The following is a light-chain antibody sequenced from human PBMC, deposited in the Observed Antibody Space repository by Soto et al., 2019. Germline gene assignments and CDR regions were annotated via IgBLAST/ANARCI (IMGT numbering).Light chain of an antibody. V-gene: IGKV3-20*01. CDR1: QSVSSSY. CDR2: GAS. Sequence: EIVLTQSPGTLSLSPGERATLSCRASQSVSSSYLAWYQQKPGQAPRLLIYGASSRATGIPDRFSGSGSGTDYTISISSVEREDFAVYYCQQYGSSPRTFGGGTKVEIK. CDR3: QQYGSSPRT. J-gene: IGKJ4*01.